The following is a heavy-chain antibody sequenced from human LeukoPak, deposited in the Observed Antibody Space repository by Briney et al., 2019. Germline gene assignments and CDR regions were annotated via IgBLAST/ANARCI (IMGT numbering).Heavy chain of an antibody. CDR1: GYTFTGYY. J-gene: IGHJ6*03. CDR3: ARDGLMTTVVYYYYMDV. V-gene: IGHV1-2*02. CDR2: INPNSGGT. D-gene: IGHD4-11*01. Sequence: ASVKVSCKASGYTFTGYYMHRVRQAPGQGLEWMGWINPNSGGTNYAQKFQGRVTMTRDTSISTAYMELSRLRSDDTAVYYCARDGLMTTVVYYYYMDVWGKGTTVTVSS.